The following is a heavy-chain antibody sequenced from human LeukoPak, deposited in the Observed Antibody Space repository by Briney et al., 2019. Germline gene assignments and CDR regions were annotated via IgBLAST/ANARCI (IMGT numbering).Heavy chain of an antibody. D-gene: IGHD6-19*01. V-gene: IGHV4-30-2*01. CDR3: ARQGSGPTLGHDY. CDR1: GGSVNSGGYF. CDR2: VYDGENT. J-gene: IGHJ4*02. Sequence: PSQTLSLTCSVSGGSVNSGGYFWTWIRQPPGKGLEWIGYVYDGENTAYNSSLKSRVTISVDKSKNHFSLKLSSVTAADTAVYYCARQGSGPTLGHDYWGQGTLVTVSS.